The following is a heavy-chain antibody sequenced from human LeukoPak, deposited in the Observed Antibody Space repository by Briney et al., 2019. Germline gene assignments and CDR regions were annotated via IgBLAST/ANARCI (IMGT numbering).Heavy chain of an antibody. D-gene: IGHD6-19*01. V-gene: IGHV3-30*04. CDR1: GFTFSSYA. CDR2: ISYDGGNK. CDR3: ARVLAFRLGWYDY. Sequence: GGALRHSCAASGFTFSSYAMHWVRQAPGKGLEWVGVISYDGGNKYYADSVKGRFTISRDYSKNTLYLQMNSLRAEDTAVYYCARVLAFRLGWYDYGGQGTLVTVSS. J-gene: IGHJ4*02.